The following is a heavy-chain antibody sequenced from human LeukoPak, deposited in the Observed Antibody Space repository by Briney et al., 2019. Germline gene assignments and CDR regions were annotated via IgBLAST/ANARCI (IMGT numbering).Heavy chain of an antibody. D-gene: IGHD2-2*02. CDR2: ISYDGSNK. CDR1: GFTFSSYA. Sequence: PGGSLRLSCAASGFTFSSYAMHWVRQAPGKGLEWVAVISYDGSNKYYADSVKGRFTISRDNSKNTLYLQMNSLRAEDTAVYYCAKLSRRVPAAIKVLGYWGQGTLVTVSS. V-gene: IGHV3-30-3*01. J-gene: IGHJ4*02. CDR3: AKLSRRVPAAIKVLGY.